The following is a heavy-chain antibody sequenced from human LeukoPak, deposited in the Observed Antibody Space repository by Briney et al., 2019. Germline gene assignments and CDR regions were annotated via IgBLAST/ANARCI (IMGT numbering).Heavy chain of an antibody. CDR2: IYTSGST. D-gene: IGHD3-9*01. Sequence: SETLSLTCTVSGGSISCGSYYWSWIRQPAGKGLELIGRIYTSGSTNYNPSLKSRVTISVDTSKDQFALKRRSVTAADTAVYYCARDSDIFDYWGQGTLVTVSS. J-gene: IGHJ4*02. CDR3: ARDSDIFDY. V-gene: IGHV4-61*02. CDR1: GGSISCGSYY.